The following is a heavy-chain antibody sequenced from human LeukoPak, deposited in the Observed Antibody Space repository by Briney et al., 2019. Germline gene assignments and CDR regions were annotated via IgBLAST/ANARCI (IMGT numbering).Heavy chain of an antibody. CDR3: ARDTATTVTTRSFDY. V-gene: IGHV3-30*03. CDR2: LSYHGSNK. CDR1: GFTFSAYS. D-gene: IGHD4-17*01. J-gene: IGHJ4*02. Sequence: GGSLRLSCAASGFTFSAYSMNWVRQAPGKGLEWVAVLSYHGSNKHYADSVKGRFIISRDNSKSTLYLQMNSLTTEDTAVYYCARDTATTVTTRSFDYWGQGTLVTVSS.